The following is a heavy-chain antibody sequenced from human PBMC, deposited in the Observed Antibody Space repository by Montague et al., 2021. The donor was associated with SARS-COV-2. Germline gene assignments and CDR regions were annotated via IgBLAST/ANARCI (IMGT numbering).Heavy chain of an antibody. CDR1: GGSVSSGGYY. V-gene: IGHV4-61*08. D-gene: IGHD6-13*01. J-gene: IGHJ4*02. CDR3: ARVSLAAADTRSDY. Sequence: SETLSLTCTVSGGSVSSGGYYWSWIRQPPGKGLEWIGYIYYSGSTNYNPSLKSRVTISLDTSKNQFSLKLTSVTAADTAVYYCARVSLAAADTRSDYWGRGTLVTVSS. CDR2: IYYSGST.